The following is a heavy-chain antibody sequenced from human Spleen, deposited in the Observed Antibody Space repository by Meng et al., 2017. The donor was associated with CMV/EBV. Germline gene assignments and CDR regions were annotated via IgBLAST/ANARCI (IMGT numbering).Heavy chain of an antibody. CDR2: INPDSGVA. CDR3: ATYSGSYEMMVLDY. J-gene: IGHJ4*02. CDR1: GYTFTGHY. Sequence: ASVKVSCKASGYTFTGHYVHWVRQAPGQGLEWMGWINPDSGVANVAQRFQGRVTMTRDTSTSTAYMELRSLRSDDTAVYYCATYSGSYEMMVLDYWGQGTLVTVSS. V-gene: IGHV1-2*02. D-gene: IGHD1-26*01.